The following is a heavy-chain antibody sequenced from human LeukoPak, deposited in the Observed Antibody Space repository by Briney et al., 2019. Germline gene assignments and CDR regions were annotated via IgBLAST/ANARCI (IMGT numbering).Heavy chain of an antibody. D-gene: IGHD6-6*01. J-gene: IGHJ6*03. CDR2: ISGSGGSI. CDR1: GFSFSSYA. CDR3: AKGGSEYSSSSGGYYYYYYYMDV. V-gene: IGHV3-23*01. Sequence: GGSLRLSCAASGFSFSSYAMSWVRQAPGKGLEWVSAISGSGGSIYYADSVKGRFTISRDNSKNTLYLQMNSLRAEDTAVYYCAKGGSEYSSSSGGYYYYYYYMDVWGEGTTVTVSS.